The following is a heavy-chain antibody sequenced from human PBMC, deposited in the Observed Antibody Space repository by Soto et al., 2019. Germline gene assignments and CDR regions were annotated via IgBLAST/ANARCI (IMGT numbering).Heavy chain of an antibody. J-gene: IGHJ1*01. CDR2: TYYRSKWKY. CDR3: ARDPPEFNSGREH. V-gene: IGHV6-1*01. D-gene: IGHD1-26*01. CDR1: GDSVSNNGAT. Sequence: SQTLSLTCAISGDSVSNNGATWNWIRQSPSRGLEWLGRTYYRSKWKYDYAISVKSRISINPDTSKNQFSLQLNSVTPEDTAVYYCARDPPEFNSGREHWGEGAVVIVSS.